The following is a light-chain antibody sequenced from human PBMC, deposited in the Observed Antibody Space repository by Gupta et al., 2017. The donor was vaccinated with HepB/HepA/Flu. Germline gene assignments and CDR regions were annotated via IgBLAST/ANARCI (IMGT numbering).Light chain of an antibody. CDR2: GAS. J-gene: IGKJ5*01. Sequence: DIQMIQSPSSVSASVGDRVTITCRATQSIGTWLAWYQQKPGKAPKLLIYGASKLQRGVPSRFSGSGSGTDFSLTISSRQSEDFGTFYCQHANSFPNTFGQVTLMEI. V-gene: IGKV1-12*01. CDR1: QSIGTW. CDR3: QHANSFPNT.